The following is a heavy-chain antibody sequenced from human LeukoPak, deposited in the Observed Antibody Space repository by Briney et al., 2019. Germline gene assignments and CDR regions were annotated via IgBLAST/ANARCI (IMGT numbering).Heavy chain of an antibody. V-gene: IGHV3-21*01. D-gene: IGHD3-10*01. J-gene: IGHJ5*02. Sequence: GGSLRLSCAASRFDFNIYSMTWVRQAPGKGLEWVASISSNSVYIYYADSLKDRFTISRNNAEKSLYLHLTSLRVEDTAIYYCARERSMVRGMSWFDPWGQGTLVTVSS. CDR3: ARERSMVRGMSWFDP. CDR1: RFDFNIYS. CDR2: ISSNSVYI.